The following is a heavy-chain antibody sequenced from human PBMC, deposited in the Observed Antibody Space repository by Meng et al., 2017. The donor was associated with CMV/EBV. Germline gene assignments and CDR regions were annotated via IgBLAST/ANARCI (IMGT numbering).Heavy chain of an antibody. J-gene: IGHJ3*02. D-gene: IGHD2-2*01. CDR2: IIPILGIA. CDR3: ARVECKGYCSSTAGSDYAFDI. V-gene: IGHV1-69*10. CDR1: GGTFSSYA. Sequence: SVKVSCKASGGTFSSYAISWVRQAPGQGLEWMGGIIPILGIANYTQKFQGRVTITADKSTSTAYMELSSLRSEDTAVYYCARVECKGYCSSTAGSDYAFDIWGQGTMVTVSS.